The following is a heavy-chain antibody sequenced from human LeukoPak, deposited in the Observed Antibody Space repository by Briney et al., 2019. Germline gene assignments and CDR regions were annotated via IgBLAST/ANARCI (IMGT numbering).Heavy chain of an antibody. J-gene: IGHJ4*02. Sequence: GGSLRLSCAASGFTFDDYAMHWVRQAPGKGLEWVSATSGSGSFTHYADSVQGRFIISRDNSKDTLYLQMNSLRAEDTAVYYCARGGSGSYYGVYWGQGTLVTVSS. CDR1: GFTFDDYA. D-gene: IGHD1-26*01. CDR2: TSGSGSFT. CDR3: ARGGSGSYYGVY. V-gene: IGHV3-23*01.